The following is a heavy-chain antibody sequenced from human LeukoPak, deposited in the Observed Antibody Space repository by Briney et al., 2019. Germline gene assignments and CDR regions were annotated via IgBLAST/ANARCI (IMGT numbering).Heavy chain of an antibody. J-gene: IGHJ4*02. CDR3: ARRVATNEYYFDY. CDR2: IWYDGSNK. D-gene: IGHD5-12*01. V-gene: IGHV3-33*01. CDR1: GFTFSSYG. Sequence: PGRSLRLSCAASGFTFSSYGMLWVRQAPGKGLEWVAVIWYDGSNKYYADSVKGRFTISRDNSKNTLYLQMNSLRAEDTAVYYCARRVATNEYYFDYWGQGTLVTVSS.